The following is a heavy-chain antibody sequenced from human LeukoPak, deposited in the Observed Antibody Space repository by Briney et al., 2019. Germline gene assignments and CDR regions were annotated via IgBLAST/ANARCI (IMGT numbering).Heavy chain of an antibody. CDR2: IRPEGNDK. D-gene: IGHD6-13*01. Sequence: PGGSLRLSCATSGFIFSAYAIHWVRQAPGKGLEWVAVIRPEGNDKYYSDSMRGRVTISRDYYTNTVYLQMNSLRAEDTAVYYCARCGPIEAGALNYWGQGTLVTVSS. CDR3: ARCGPIEAGALNY. J-gene: IGHJ4*02. CDR1: GFIFSAYA. V-gene: IGHV3-33*01.